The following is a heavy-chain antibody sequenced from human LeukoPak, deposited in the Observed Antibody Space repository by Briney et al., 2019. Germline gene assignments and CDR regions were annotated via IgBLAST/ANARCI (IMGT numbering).Heavy chain of an antibody. D-gene: IGHD5-24*01. CDR3: AREREDGYNYRVFDY. J-gene: IGHJ4*02. CDR1: GYTFTSYG. Sequence: ASVKVSCKASGYTFTSYGISWVRQATGQGLEWMGWMNPNSGNTGYAQKFQGRVTMTRNTSISTAYMELSSLRSEDTAVYYCAREREDGYNYRVFDYWGQGTLVTVSS. CDR2: MNPNSGNT. V-gene: IGHV1-8*02.